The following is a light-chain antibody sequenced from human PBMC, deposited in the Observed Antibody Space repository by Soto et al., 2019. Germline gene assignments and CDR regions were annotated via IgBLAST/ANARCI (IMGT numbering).Light chain of an antibody. CDR1: KLGDKY. V-gene: IGLV3-1*01. CDR2: QDS. Sequence: SYELTQPPSVSVSPGQTASITCSGDKLGDKYACWYQQKPGQSPVLVIYQDSKRPSGIPERFSGSNSGNTATLTISGTQAMDEADYYCQAWDSRYVVFGGGTKLTV. J-gene: IGLJ2*01. CDR3: QAWDSRYVV.